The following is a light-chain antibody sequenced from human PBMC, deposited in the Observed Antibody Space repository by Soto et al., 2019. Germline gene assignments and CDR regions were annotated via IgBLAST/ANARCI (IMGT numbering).Light chain of an antibody. V-gene: IGKV1-5*03. CDR2: KAS. CDR1: QSISSW. J-gene: IGKJ2*02. CDR3: QQYNTDSRT. Sequence: DIQMTQSPSTLSASVGDRVTITCRASQSISSWLAWYQHKPGKAPKLLIYKASTLEGGVPSRFSGDGSGTQFTLTISSLQPDDFATYYCQQYNTDSRTFGQGTKVEIK.